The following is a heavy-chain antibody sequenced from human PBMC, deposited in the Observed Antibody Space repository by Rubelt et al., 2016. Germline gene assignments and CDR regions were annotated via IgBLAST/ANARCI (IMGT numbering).Heavy chain of an antibody. J-gene: IGHJ5*02. V-gene: IGHV4-38-2*02. Sequence: QVQLQESGPGLVMPSETLSLTCTVSGYSISSGFFWGWIRQTPEKRLEWIGYIYNSATTYYKPSLKGRVTISADTSQNQFPRALSSGTAADTAVYYCARALAGYASGRGWFDPWGQGTLVTVSS. CDR2: IYNSATT. CDR3: ARALAGYASGRGWFDP. CDR1: GYSISSGFF. D-gene: IGHD3-10*01.